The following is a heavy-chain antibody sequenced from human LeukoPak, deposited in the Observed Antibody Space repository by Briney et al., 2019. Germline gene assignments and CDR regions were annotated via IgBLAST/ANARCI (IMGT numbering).Heavy chain of an antibody. Sequence: SETLSLTCTVSGGSHRSTTSYWGWIRQPPGKGLEWIGSIYYSGDTYYNPSLKSRVTISVATSKNQFSLRLSSVTAADTAIYYCASSGRSFDWFEKANWFDPWGQGTLVTVSS. D-gene: IGHD3-9*01. CDR2: IYYSGDT. V-gene: IGHV4-39*01. J-gene: IGHJ5*02. CDR3: ASSGRSFDWFEKANWFDP. CDR1: GGSHRSTTSY.